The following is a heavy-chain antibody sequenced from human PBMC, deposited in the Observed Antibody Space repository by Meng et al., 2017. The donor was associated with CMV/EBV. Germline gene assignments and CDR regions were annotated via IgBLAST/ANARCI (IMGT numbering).Heavy chain of an antibody. J-gene: IGHJ4*02. CDR1: GYTFPSYH. CDR3: ARDRGDS. Sequence: SVHLSCKASGYTFPSYHMHWVRQAPGQRPEWMGLINPGNGNTKYSQKFQGRVTITRDTSASIAYMELSSLRSEDTAVYYCARDRGDSWGQGTLVTVSS. CDR2: INPGNGNT. D-gene: IGHD3-10*01. V-gene: IGHV1-3*01.